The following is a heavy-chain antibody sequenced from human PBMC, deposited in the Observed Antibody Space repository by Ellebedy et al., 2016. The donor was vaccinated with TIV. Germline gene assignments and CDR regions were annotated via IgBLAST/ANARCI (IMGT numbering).Heavy chain of an antibody. Sequence: AASVKVSCKASGGTFNSYAISWVRQAPGQGLEWMGVIVPIYGTVNYAQKFQGSLTITADESTRTASMELSSLTSDDTAIYYCARIRDGYNHDYYGLDVWGKGTTVTVSS. V-gene: IGHV1-69*13. CDR2: IVPIYGTV. CDR3: ARIRDGYNHDYYGLDV. D-gene: IGHD5-24*01. CDR1: GGTFNSYA. J-gene: IGHJ6*04.